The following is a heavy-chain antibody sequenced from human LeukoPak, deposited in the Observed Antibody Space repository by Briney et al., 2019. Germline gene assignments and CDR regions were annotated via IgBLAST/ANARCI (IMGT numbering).Heavy chain of an antibody. V-gene: IGHV4-34*01. J-gene: IGHJ4*02. CDR3: ARHESGGLFAY. CDR1: GGSFSGYY. CDR2: INHSGST. Sequence: PSETLSLTCAVYGGSFSGYYWTWIRQPPGKGLEWIGEINHSGSTNYNPSLESRVTMSVDTSKNQISLKLSSVTAADTAVYYCARHESGGLFAYWGQGTLVTVSS. D-gene: IGHD6-25*01.